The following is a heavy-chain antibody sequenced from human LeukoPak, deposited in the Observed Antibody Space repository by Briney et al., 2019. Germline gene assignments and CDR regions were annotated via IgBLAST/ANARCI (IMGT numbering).Heavy chain of an antibody. CDR2: IWYDGSNK. V-gene: IGHV3-33*01. D-gene: IGHD6-19*01. CDR3: ARDLRYSSGWYRGDFFDY. Sequence: WGSLRLSGAASGFTFSSYGMHWVRQAPGKGLEWVAVIWYDGSNKYYADSVKGRFTISRDNSKNTLYLQMNSLRAEDTAVYYCARDLRYSSGWYRGDFFDYWGQGTLVTVSS. CDR1: GFTFSSYG. J-gene: IGHJ4*02.